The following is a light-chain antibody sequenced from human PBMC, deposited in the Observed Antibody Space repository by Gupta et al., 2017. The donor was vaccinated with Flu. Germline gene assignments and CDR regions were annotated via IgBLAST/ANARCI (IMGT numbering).Light chain of an antibody. CDR2: ENS. V-gene: IGLV1-51*02. CDR1: NSNIGYHY. J-gene: IGLJ1*01. CDR3: GTWDSDLSAFV. Sequence: QSVLTQPPSVSAAPGQEVTISCSGSNSNIGYHYVSWYQQRPGAAPKLLIYENSNRPSGIPDRFSGSKSGTSATLGITGLQTGDEANYYCGTWDSDLSAFVFGTGTKVTVL.